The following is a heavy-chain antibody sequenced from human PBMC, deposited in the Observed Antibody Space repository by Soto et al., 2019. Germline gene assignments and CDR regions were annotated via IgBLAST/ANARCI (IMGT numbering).Heavy chain of an antibody. CDR1: GGSFSGYY. Sequence: QVQLQQWGAGLLKPSETLSLTCAVYGGSFSGYYWSWIRQPPGKGLEWIGEINHSGSTNYNPSLKSRVIISVDTSKNQFSLKLSSVTAADTAVYYCARVVPEGTQESSGLDYWGQGTLVTVSS. CDR3: ARVVPEGTQESSGLDY. CDR2: INHSGST. D-gene: IGHD6-6*01. J-gene: IGHJ4*02. V-gene: IGHV4-34*01.